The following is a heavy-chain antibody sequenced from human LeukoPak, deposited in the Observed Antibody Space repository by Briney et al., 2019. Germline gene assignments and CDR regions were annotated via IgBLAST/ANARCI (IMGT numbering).Heavy chain of an antibody. CDR2: INPSGGST. CDR1: GYTFTSYY. CDR3: ASRIAARPFPLDY. J-gene: IGHJ4*02. V-gene: IGHV1-46*01. D-gene: IGHD6-6*01. Sequence: ASVKVSCTASGYTFTSYYMHWVRQAPGQGLEWMGIINPSGGSTSYAQKFQGRVTMTRDTSTSTVYMELSSLRSEDTAVYYCASRIAARPFPLDYWGQGTLVTVSS.